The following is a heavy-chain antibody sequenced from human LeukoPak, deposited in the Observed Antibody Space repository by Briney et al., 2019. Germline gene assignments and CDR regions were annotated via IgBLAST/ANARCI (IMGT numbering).Heavy chain of an antibody. CDR3: ARDRDSSGWYEGFDY. Sequence: LGGSLRLSCAASGFTFSSSAMHWVRQAPDKGLEWVAVISYDGSNKYYADSVKGRFTISRDNPKNTLYLQMNSLRADDTAVYYCARDRDSSGWYEGFDYWGQGTLVTVSS. D-gene: IGHD6-19*01. CDR2: ISYDGSNK. J-gene: IGHJ4*02. V-gene: IGHV3-30-3*01. CDR1: GFTFSSSA.